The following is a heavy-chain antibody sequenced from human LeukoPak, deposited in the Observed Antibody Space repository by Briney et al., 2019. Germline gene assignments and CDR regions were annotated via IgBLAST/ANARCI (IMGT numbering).Heavy chain of an antibody. CDR3: AREWQYQFDY. J-gene: IGHJ4*02. CDR1: GGSITNTNYY. CDR2: VYHSGIT. Sequence: SETLSLTCTVAGGSITNTNYYWAWIRQPPGEGLVWIGSVYHSGITYYTPSLKSRVSIAVDTSKNHFSLKVTSVTAADTAVYYCAREWQYQFDYWGQGSLVTISS. D-gene: IGHD4-11*01. V-gene: IGHV4-39*07.